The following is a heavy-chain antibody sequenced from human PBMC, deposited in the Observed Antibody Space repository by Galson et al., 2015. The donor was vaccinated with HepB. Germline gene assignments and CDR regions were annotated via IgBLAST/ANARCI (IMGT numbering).Heavy chain of an antibody. Sequence: ALRLSCAASGFTFSNAWMSWVRQAPGQGLEWVSYISSSSSTIYYADSVKGRFTISRDNAKNSLYLQMNSLRAEDTAVYYCARAGYYYDSSGYYYNFDYWGQGTLVTVSS. D-gene: IGHD3-22*01. J-gene: IGHJ4*02. V-gene: IGHV3-48*01. CDR3: ARAGYYYDSSGYYYNFDY. CDR1: GFTFSNAW. CDR2: ISSSSSTI.